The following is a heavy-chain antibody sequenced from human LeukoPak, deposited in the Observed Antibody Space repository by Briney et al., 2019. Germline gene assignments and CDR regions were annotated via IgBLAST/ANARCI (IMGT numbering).Heavy chain of an antibody. Sequence: ASVKVSCKASGYTFTSYYMHWVRQAPGQGLEWMGWINPNSGGTNYAQKFQGWVTMTRDTSISTAYMELSRLRSDDTAVYYCARGSTYYYYYGMDVWGQGTTVTVSS. CDR1: GYTFTSYY. CDR3: ARGSTYYYYYGMDV. V-gene: IGHV1-2*04. D-gene: IGHD2-2*01. CDR2: INPNSGGT. J-gene: IGHJ6*02.